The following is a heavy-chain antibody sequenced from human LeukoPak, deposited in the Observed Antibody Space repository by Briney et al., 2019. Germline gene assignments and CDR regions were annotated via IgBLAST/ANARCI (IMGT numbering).Heavy chain of an antibody. CDR2: ISYDGSNK. D-gene: IGHD5-18*01. J-gene: IGHJ4*02. CDR1: GFTFSSYA. Sequence: GGSLRLSCAASGFTFSSYAMHWVRQAPGKGLEWVAVISYDGSNKYYADSVEGRFTISRDNSKNTLYLQMNSLRAEDTAVYYCARGRDTAMVTGDYWGQGTLVTVSS. CDR3: ARGRDTAMVTGDY. V-gene: IGHV3-30-3*01.